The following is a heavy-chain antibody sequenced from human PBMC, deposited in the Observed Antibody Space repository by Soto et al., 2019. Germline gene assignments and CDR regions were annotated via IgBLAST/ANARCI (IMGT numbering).Heavy chain of an antibody. CDR1: GGSISSGGYY. D-gene: IGHD2-2*01. CDR2: IYYSGST. V-gene: IGHV4-31*03. J-gene: IGHJ1*01. CDR3: ARGAAHCSSTSCYPYFQH. Sequence: QVQLQESGPGLVKPSQTLSLTCTVSGGSISSGGYYWTWIRQHPGKGLEWIGSIYYSGSTYYNPSLKSRGTISVDTSENQFSLKLRSVTAADTAVYYCARGAAHCSSTSCYPYFQHWGQGTLVTVST.